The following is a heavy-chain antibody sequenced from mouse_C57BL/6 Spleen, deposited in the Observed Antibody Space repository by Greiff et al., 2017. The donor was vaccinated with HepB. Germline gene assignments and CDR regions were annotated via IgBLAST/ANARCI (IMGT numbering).Heavy chain of an antibody. D-gene: IGHD1-1*01. CDR2: INPNNGGT. CDR3: ARSPTVVAETSNYFDY. V-gene: IGHV1-22*01. CDR1: GYTFTDYN. Sequence: EVQLQQSGPELVKPGASVKMSCKASGYTFTDYNMHWVKQSHGKSLEWIGYINPNNGGTSYNQKFKGKATLTVNKSSSTAYMELRSLTSEDSAVYYCARSPTVVAETSNYFDYWGQGTTLTVSS. J-gene: IGHJ2*01.